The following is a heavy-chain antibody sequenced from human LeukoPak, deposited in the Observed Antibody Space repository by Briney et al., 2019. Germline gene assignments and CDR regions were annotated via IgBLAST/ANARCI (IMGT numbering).Heavy chain of an antibody. J-gene: IGHJ6*02. V-gene: IGHV3-74*01. D-gene: IGHD6-13*01. CDR2: IDPDGTTT. CDR1: GFTLSGYW. CDR3: TRVQAGRAGLMDV. Sequence: GGSLRLSCAASGFTLSGYWMHWVRQAPGEGLVWVSRIDPDGTTTNYADSVKGRFTTSRDNAKNTLYLQMNSLRAEYTALYYCTRVQAGRAGLMDVWGRGTTVTVSS.